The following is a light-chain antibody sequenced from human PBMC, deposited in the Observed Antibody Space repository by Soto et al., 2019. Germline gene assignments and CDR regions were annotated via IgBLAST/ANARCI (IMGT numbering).Light chain of an antibody. CDR1: QSVSSY. CDR3: QQHNNWPPIT. J-gene: IGKJ4*01. V-gene: IGKV3-11*01. CDR2: DPS. Sequence: EIVLTQSPATLSLSPGERATLSCRASQSVSSYLAWYQQKPGQAPRLLIYDPSTRATGIPARFSGSGSGTDFTLTISSLEPEDFAVYYCQQHNNWPPITFGGGTKVEIK.